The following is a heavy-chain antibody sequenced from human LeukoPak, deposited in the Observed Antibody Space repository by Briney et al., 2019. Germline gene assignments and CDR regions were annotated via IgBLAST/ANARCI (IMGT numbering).Heavy chain of an antibody. J-gene: IGHJ4*02. Sequence: GGSLRLSCAASGFIVSSIYMSWVRQAPGKGLGWVSVIYSDDNTYYVDSVKGRFTISRDNSKNTVYLQMNSLRAEDTAVYYCARGILDYWGQGTLVTVSS. V-gene: IGHV3-53*01. CDR2: IYSDDNT. CDR3: ARGILDY. CDR1: GFIVSSIY.